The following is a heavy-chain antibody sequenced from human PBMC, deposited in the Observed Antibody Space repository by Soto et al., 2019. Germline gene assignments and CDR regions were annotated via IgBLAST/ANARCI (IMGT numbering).Heavy chain of an antibody. V-gene: IGHV3-30-3*01. D-gene: IGHD3-22*01. CDR2: ISYDGSNK. J-gene: IGHJ4*02. CDR3: ARKAYYDSSGYTDY. Sequence: PGWSLRLACASSGFTFSSYAMHWVRQAPGKGLEWVAVISYDGSNKYYADSVKGRFTISRDNSKNTLYLQMNSLRAEDTAVYYCARKAYYDSSGYTDYWGQGTMVTVSS. CDR1: GFTFSSYA.